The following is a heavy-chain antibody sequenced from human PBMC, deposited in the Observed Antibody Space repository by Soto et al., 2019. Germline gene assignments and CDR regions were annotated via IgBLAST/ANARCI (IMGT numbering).Heavy chain of an antibody. CDR1: GASIRRDY. Sequence: SETLSLTCAVSGASIRRDYWIWIRQPPGKGLEWIGYIYYSGSTNYNPSLKSRVTISVDTSKNQFSLKLSSVTAADTAVYYCASGDILTGYYFHWGQGTLVTVSS. V-gene: IGHV4-59*01. CDR2: IYYSGST. D-gene: IGHD3-9*01. J-gene: IGHJ4*02. CDR3: ASGDILTGYYFH.